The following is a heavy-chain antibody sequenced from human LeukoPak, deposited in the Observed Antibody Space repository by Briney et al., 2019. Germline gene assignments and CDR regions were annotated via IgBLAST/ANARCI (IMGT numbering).Heavy chain of an antibody. CDR1: GGSISSYY. V-gene: IGHV4-59*08. CDR2: IYYSGST. J-gene: IGHJ6*02. D-gene: IGHD2-8*02. CDR3: ARHLVDYYYYGMDV. Sequence: SETLSLTCTVSGGSISSYYWSWIRQPAGKGLEWIGRIYYSGSTNYNPSLKSRVTISVDTSKNQFSLKLSSVTAADTAVYYCARHLVDYYYYGMDVWGQGTTVTVSS.